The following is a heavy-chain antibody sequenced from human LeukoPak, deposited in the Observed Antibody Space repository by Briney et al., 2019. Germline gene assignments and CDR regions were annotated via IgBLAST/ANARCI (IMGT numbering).Heavy chain of an antibody. D-gene: IGHD5-12*01. CDR2: MNPNSGNT. Sequence: ASVKVSCKASGYTFTSYGINWVRQATGQGLEWMGWMNPNSGNTGYAQKFRGRVTITRNTSISTAYMELSSLRSEDTAVYYCARGLVGYSGYDSKNRHYYYYMDVWGKGTTVTVSS. J-gene: IGHJ6*03. CDR3: ARGLVGYSGYDSKNRHYYYYMDV. CDR1: GYTFTSYG. V-gene: IGHV1-8*03.